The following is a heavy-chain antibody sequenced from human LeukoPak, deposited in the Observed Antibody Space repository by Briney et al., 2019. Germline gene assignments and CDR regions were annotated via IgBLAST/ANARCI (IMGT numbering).Heavy chain of an antibody. Sequence: ASVKVSCKASGYTFTSYDINWVRQATGQGLEWMGWMNPNSGNTGYAQKFQGRVTMTRNTSISTAYMGLSSLRSEDTAVYYCARGRYYDFWSGYYNHYYYYYGMDVWGQGTTVTVSS. V-gene: IGHV1-8*01. J-gene: IGHJ6*02. CDR1: GYTFTSYD. CDR3: ARGRYYDFWSGYYNHYYYYYGMDV. CDR2: MNPNSGNT. D-gene: IGHD3-3*01.